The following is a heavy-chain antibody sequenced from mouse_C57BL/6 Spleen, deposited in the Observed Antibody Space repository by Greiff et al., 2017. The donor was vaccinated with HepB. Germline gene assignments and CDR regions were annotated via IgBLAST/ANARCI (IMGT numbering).Heavy chain of an antibody. V-gene: IGHV5-4*01. CDR2: ISDGGSYT. D-gene: IGHD1-1*01. CDR3: AREDYGSSLWYFDV. J-gene: IGHJ1*03. CDR1: GFTFSSYA. Sequence: EVKLMESGGGLVKPGGSLKLSCAASGFTFSSYAMSWVRQTPEKRLEWVATISDGGSYTYYPDNVKGRFTISRDNAKNNLYLQMSHLKSEDTAVYYCAREDYGSSLWYFDVWGTGTTVTVSS.